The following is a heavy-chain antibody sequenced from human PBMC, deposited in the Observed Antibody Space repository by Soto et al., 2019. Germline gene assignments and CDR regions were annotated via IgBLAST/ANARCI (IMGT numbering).Heavy chain of an antibody. V-gene: IGHV3-74*01. D-gene: IGHD4-17*01. CDR1: GFTFSSYW. CDR3: ARVLLSSGDDYGDYSVFDP. CDR2: INSDGSST. J-gene: IGHJ5*02. Sequence: EVQLVESGGGLVQPGGSLRLSCAASGFTFSSYWMHWVRQAPGKGLVWVSRINSDGSSTSYADSVKGRFTISRDNAKNTLYLQMNSLRAEDTAVYYCARVLLSSGDDYGDYSVFDPWGQGTLVTVSS.